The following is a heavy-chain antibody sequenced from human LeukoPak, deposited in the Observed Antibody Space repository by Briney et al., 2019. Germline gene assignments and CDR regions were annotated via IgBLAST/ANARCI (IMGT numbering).Heavy chain of an antibody. D-gene: IGHD5-18*01. CDR1: GFSLTTRGMS. Sequence: SGPALVKPTQTLTLTCTFSGFSLTTRGMSVSWIRQPPGKALEWLARIDWDDDKYYSTSLKTRLSISKDTSKNQVVLTMTSMDPADTATYYCARDQMTDMVLGIFDYWGQGTLVTVSS. J-gene: IGHJ4*02. CDR3: ARDQMTDMVLGIFDY. CDR2: IDWDDDK. V-gene: IGHV2-70*11.